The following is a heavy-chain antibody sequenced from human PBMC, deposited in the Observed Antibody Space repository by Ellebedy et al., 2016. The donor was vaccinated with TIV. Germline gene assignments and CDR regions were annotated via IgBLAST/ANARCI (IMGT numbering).Heavy chain of an antibody. D-gene: IGHD6-13*01. Sequence: GGSLRLXCAASGFTLGNYEMTWVRQAPGKGLQWVAIIRTNSYNTLYADSVKGRFTISRDDFKKTLYLQMNSLRAEDTAVYYCARRGPAAAPYYMDVWGKGTTVTVSS. V-gene: IGHV3-23*01. CDR2: IRTNSYNT. CDR3: ARRGPAAAPYYMDV. J-gene: IGHJ6*03. CDR1: GFTLGNYE.